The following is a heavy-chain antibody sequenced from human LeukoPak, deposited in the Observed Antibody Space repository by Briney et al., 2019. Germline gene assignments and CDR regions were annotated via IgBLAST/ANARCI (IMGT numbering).Heavy chain of an antibody. J-gene: IGHJ4*02. V-gene: IGHV3-33*01. Sequence: RRSLRLSCAPSGCTFSSYGMHWVRQAPDKGLEWVAVIWYDGSNKYYTDSVKGRFTISRDNSKNTLYLHMNSLSAENTAVYYCARAAAFPQYYYGSGSYYPDYWGQGTLVTVSS. CDR3: ARAAAFPQYYYGSGSYYPDY. D-gene: IGHD3-10*01. CDR1: GCTFSSYG. CDR2: IWYDGSNK.